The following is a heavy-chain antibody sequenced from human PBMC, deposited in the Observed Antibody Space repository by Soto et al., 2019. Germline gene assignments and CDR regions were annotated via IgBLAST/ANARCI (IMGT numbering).Heavy chain of an antibody. CDR2: IIPIFGTA. D-gene: IGHD3-10*01. V-gene: IGHV1-69*12. J-gene: IGHJ6*02. CDR3: ATPPEGETAYFYCGMDV. Sequence: QVQLVQSGAEVKKPGSSVKVSCKASGGTFSSYAISWVRQAPGQGLEWMGGIIPIFGTANYAQKFQGRVTITADXSXSXXYMELSSLRSEDTAVYYCATPPEGETAYFYCGMDVWGQGTTVTVSS. CDR1: GGTFSSYA.